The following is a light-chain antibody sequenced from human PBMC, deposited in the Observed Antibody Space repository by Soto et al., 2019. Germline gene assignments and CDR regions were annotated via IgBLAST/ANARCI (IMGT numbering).Light chain of an antibody. CDR1: QGVSTW. CDR2: TAS. V-gene: IGKV1-12*01. CDR3: QQAACFPIT. J-gene: IGKJ5*01. Sequence: DIQMTQSPSSVSASVGDRVTITCRASQGVSTWLAWYQQKPGKAPNLLIYTASSLQSGVPSRFSGIRYGTAGTITLNGLQPEDGETYYGQQAACFPITFGQGTRLEI.